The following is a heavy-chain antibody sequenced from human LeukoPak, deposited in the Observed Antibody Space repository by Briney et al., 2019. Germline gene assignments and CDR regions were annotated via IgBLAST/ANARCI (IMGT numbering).Heavy chain of an antibody. V-gene: IGHV4-59*08. Sequence: SETLSLTCTVSGGSISSYYWSWIRQPPGKGLEWIGYIYYSGSTNYNPSLKSRVTISVDTSKNQFSLKLSSVTAADTAVYYCARLQLGSGSSIYYFDYWGQGTLVTVSS. CDR1: GGSISSYY. J-gene: IGHJ4*02. CDR3: ARLQLGSGSSIYYFDY. D-gene: IGHD3-10*01. CDR2: IYYSGST.